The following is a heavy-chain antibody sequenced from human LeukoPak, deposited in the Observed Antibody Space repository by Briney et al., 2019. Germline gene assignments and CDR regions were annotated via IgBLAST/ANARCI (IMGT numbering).Heavy chain of an antibody. CDR1: GFTFSSYA. CDR2: IYSGGST. D-gene: IGHD6-13*01. J-gene: IGHJ5*02. CDR3: ARHAAAGGYWFDP. Sequence: PGGSLRLSCAASGFTFSSYAMSWVRQAPGKGLEWVSVIYSGGSTYYADSVKGRFTISRDNSKNTLYLQMNSLRAEDTAVYYCARHAAAGGYWFDPWGQGTLVTVSS. V-gene: IGHV3-66*04.